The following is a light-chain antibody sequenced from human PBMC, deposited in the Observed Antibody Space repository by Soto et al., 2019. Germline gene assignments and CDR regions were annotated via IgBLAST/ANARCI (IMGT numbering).Light chain of an antibody. CDR3: QQYYGTPPT. V-gene: IGKV4-1*01. J-gene: IGKJ1*01. CDR2: WAS. Sequence: DIVMTQSPDSLAVSLGERATINCKSSQSVIYSSNNKNYLAWYQQKPGQPPKLLIYWASTRESGVPDRFSGSGSGTDFTLTISSLQAEDVAVYYCQQYYGTPPTFGQGTKVEIK. CDR1: QSVIYSSNNKNY.